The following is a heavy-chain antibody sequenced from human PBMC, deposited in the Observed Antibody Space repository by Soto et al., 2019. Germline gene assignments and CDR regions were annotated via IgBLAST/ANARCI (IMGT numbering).Heavy chain of an antibody. CDR1: GGSISSGGYY. CDR2: IYYSGST. V-gene: IGHV4-31*03. D-gene: IGHD2-8*01. Sequence: PSETLSLTCTVSGGSISSGGYYWSWIRQHPGKGLEWIGYIYYSGSTYYNPSLKSRVTISVDTSKNQFSLKLSSVTAADTAVYYCARDRGVYCTNGVCPRYYYYGMDVWGQGTTVTVSS. CDR3: ARDRGVYCTNGVCPRYYYYGMDV. J-gene: IGHJ6*02.